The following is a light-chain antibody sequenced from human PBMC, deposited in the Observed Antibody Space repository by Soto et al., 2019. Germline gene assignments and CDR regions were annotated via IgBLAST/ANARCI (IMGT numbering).Light chain of an antibody. CDR2: EVS. J-gene: IGLJ3*02. V-gene: IGLV2-14*01. Sequence: QSALTQPASVSGSPGQSITISCAETSSDVGGYDYVSWYQQHPGKAPKLMIYEVSYRPSGVSNRFSGSKSGNTASLTISGLQAEDEADYYCSSYTSSNTLVVFGGGTKLTVL. CDR3: SSYTSSNTLVV. CDR1: SSDVGGYDY.